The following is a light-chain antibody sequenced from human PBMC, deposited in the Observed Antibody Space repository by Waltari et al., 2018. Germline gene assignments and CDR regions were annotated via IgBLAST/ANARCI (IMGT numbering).Light chain of an antibody. Sequence: EIMLTQSPGTLSLSPGERATLYCRASQSISKYLTWFQQKPGQAPRRLIYDASTRATGIPDRFSGSGYGTDFSLTISRLEPEDYAVYYCQKYGSLPATFGRGTKVEIK. V-gene: IGKV3-20*01. CDR3: QKYGSLPAT. CDR2: DAS. J-gene: IGKJ1*01. CDR1: QSISKY.